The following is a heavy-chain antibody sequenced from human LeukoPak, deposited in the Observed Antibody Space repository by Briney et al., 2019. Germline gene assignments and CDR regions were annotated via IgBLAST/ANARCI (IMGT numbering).Heavy chain of an antibody. V-gene: IGHV5-51*01. Sequence: KYGESLKISCKGSGHIFNNFWIGWVRQMPEKGLEWMGLIYPPDSDARYSPSFQGQVTISADKSINTAYLQWSSLEASDTAMYYCARRPGGSEEMFDYWGQGTLVTVSS. CDR3: ARRPGGSEEMFDY. D-gene: IGHD3-16*01. J-gene: IGHJ4*02. CDR2: IYPPDSDA. CDR1: GHIFNNFW.